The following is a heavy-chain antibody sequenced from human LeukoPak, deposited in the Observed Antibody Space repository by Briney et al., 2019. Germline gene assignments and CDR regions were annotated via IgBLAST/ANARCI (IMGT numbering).Heavy chain of an antibody. D-gene: IGHD5-24*01. CDR3: ARVDSWWLQLHYYYGMGG. CDR2: ISSSSSTI. J-gene: IGHJ6*02. V-gene: IGHV3-48*01. Sequence: GGSLRLSCAASGFTFSSYSMNWVRQAPGKGLEWVSYISSSSSTIYYADSVKGRFTISRDNSKNTLYLQMNSLRAEDTAVYYLARVDSWWLQLHYYYGMGGLGQGTTVTVSS. CDR1: GFTFSSYS.